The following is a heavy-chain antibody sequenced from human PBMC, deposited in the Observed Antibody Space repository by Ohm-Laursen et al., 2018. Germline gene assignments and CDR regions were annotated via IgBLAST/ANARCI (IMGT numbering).Heavy chain of an antibody. D-gene: IGHD5-24*01. J-gene: IGHJ4*02. CDR1: GYSFTSYW. V-gene: IGHV5-51*01. CDR2: IYPGDSDT. CDR3: ARQETPQRWLQFSD. Sequence: GESLRISCNGSGYSFTSYWIGWVRQMPGKGLEWMGIIYPGDSDTRYSPSFQGQVTISADKSISTAYLQWSSLKASDTAMYYCARQETPQRWLQFSDWGQGTLVTVSS.